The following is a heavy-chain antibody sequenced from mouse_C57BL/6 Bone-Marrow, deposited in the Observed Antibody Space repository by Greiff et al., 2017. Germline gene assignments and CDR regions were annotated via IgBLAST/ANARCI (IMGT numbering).Heavy chain of an antibody. CDR1: GYTFTDYN. D-gene: IGHD1-1*01. CDR3: ARPNYYGSSYDWYFDV. CDR2: INPNNGGT. Sequence: EVQLQQSGPELVKPGASVKIPCKASGYTFTDYNMDWVKQSNGKSLEWIGDINPNNGGTIYNQKFKGKATLTVDKSSSTAYMELRSLTSEDTAVYYCARPNYYGSSYDWYFDVWGTGTTVTVSS. V-gene: IGHV1-18*01. J-gene: IGHJ1*03.